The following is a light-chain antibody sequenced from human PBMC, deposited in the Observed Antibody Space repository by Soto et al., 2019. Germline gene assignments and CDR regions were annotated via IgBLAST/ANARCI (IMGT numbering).Light chain of an antibody. Sequence: AIQLTQSPSSLSASVGDRVTITCRASQGISSSLAWYQQKPGKGPKFLIYDASTLESGVPSRFSGSGSGTDFTLTISSLQPEDFATYYCQQFNSYLLTFGGGTKVEIK. CDR1: QGISSS. CDR3: QQFNSYLLT. V-gene: IGKV1-13*02. J-gene: IGKJ4*01. CDR2: DAS.